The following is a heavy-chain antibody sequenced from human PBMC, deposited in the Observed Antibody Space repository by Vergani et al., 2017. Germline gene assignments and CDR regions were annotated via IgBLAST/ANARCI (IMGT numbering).Heavy chain of an antibody. CDR3: AKDISGWPEYYYYYYGMDV. CDR2: IYYSGST. V-gene: IGHV4-59*01. D-gene: IGHD6-19*01. CDR1: GGSISSYY. J-gene: IGHJ6*02. Sequence: QVQLQESGPGLVKPSETLSLTCTVSGGSISSYYWSWIRQPPGKGLEWIGYIYYSGSTNYNPSLKSRVTISVDTSKNQFSLKLSSVTAADTAVYYCAKDISGWPEYYYYYYGMDVWGQ.